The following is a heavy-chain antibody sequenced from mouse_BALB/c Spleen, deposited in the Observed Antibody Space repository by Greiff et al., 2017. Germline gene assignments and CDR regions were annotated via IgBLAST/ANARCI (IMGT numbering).Heavy chain of an antibody. J-gene: IGHJ3*01. CDR1: GYSFTSYY. CDR2: IDPFNGGT. Sequence: VQLQQSGPELMKPGASVKISCKASGYSFTSYYMHWVKQSHGKSLEWIGYIDPFNGGTSYNQKFKGKATLTVDKSSSTAYMHLSSLTSEDSAVYYCARGVMGWFAYWGQGTLVTVSA. D-gene: IGHD1-1*02. CDR3: ARGVMGWFAY. V-gene: IGHV1S135*01.